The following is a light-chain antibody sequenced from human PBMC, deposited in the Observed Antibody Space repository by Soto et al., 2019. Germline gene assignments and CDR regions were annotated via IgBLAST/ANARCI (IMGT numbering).Light chain of an antibody. CDR2: EVS. CDR1: SSDVGGYNY. CDR3: SSYTSSSTRV. J-gene: IGLJ3*02. V-gene: IGLV2-14*01. Sequence: QSALTQPASVSGSPGQSITISCTGTSSDVGGYNYVSWYQQHPGKAPQLMIYEVSNRPSGVSNRFSGSKSGNTASLTISGLQAEDEADYCCSSYTSSSTRVFGGGTKLTVL.